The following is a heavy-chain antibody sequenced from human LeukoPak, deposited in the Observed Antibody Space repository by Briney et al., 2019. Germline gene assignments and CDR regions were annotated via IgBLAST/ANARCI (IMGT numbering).Heavy chain of an antibody. CDR1: GFTFSSYG. J-gene: IGHJ6*02. CDR3: AREGMYYDILTGDYGMDV. CDR2: IWYDGSNK. D-gene: IGHD3-9*01. V-gene: IGHV3-33*01. Sequence: GGSVRLSCAASGFTFSSYGMHWVRQAPGKGLEWVAVIWYDGSNKYYADSVKGRFTISRDNSKNTLYLQMNSLRAEDTAVYYCAREGMYYDILTGDYGMDVWGQGTTVTVSS.